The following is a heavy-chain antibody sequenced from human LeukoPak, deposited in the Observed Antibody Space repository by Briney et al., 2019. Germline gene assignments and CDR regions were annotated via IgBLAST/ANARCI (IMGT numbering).Heavy chain of an antibody. CDR2: ISSSSSYI. D-gene: IGHD1-26*01. CDR1: GFTFSSYS. Sequence: SGGSLRLSCAASGFTFSSYSMNWVRQAPGKGLEWVSSISSSSSYIYYADSVKGRFTISRDNAKNSLYLQMNSLRAEDTAVYYWARDRWEQSTNWFDPWRERTLVTVSS. J-gene: IGHJ5*02. V-gene: IGHV3-21*01. CDR3: ARDRWEQSTNWFDP.